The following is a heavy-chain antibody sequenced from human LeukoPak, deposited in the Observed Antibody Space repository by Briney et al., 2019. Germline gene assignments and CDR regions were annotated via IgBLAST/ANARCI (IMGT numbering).Heavy chain of an antibody. Sequence: PGGSLRLSCAASGFTFSSYAMSWVRQAPGKGLEWVSAISGSGGSTYYADSVKGRFTISRDNAKNSLYLQMISLRAEDTAVYYCARCGTPNNYYGYGVDVWGQGSTVIVSS. CDR1: GFTFSSYA. V-gene: IGHV3-23*01. J-gene: IGHJ6*02. CDR2: ISGSGGST. CDR3: ARCGTPNNYYGYGVDV. D-gene: IGHD1-26*01.